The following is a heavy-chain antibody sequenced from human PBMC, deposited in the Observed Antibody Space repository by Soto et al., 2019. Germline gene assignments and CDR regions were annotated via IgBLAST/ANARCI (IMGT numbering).Heavy chain of an antibody. D-gene: IGHD6-13*01. CDR2: IIPILGIA. Sequence: ASVKVSCKASGGTFSSYTISWVRQAPGQGLEWMGRIIPILGIANYAQKFQGRVTITADKSTSTAYMELSSLRSEDTAVYYCARPLEAAATTGATDMDVWGKGTTVTVSS. CDR1: GGTFSSYT. CDR3: ARPLEAAATTGATDMDV. V-gene: IGHV1-69*02. J-gene: IGHJ6*03.